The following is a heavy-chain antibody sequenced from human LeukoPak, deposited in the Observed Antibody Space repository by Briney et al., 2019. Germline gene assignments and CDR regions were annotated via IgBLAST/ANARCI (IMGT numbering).Heavy chain of an antibody. J-gene: IGHJ4*02. Sequence: PSETLSLTCTVSGASISTYYWGRIRQPPGKGLEWIGYIQNTGATNYNPSLKSRVSISKDTSKNQFSLKMSSVTAADTAVYYCARGEKGSSSGSINYWGQGTLVTVSS. CDR2: IQNTGAT. V-gene: IGHV4-59*01. D-gene: IGHD6-6*01. CDR3: ARGEKGSSSGSINY. CDR1: GASISTYY.